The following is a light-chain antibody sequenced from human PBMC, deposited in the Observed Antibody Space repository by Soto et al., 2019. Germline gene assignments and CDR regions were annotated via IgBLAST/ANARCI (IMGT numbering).Light chain of an antibody. J-gene: IGKJ5*01. CDR3: QQYGSSPPSH. CDR2: GAS. V-gene: IGKV3-20*01. Sequence: LVLTHSPGTLSLSPGERATLSCRASQSVSSSYLAWYQQGPGQAPRLLIYGASSRATGIPDRFSGSESGTDFTHTISRLEPEEFAVYYCQQYGSSPPSHVGQGTRLEIK. CDR1: QSVSSSY.